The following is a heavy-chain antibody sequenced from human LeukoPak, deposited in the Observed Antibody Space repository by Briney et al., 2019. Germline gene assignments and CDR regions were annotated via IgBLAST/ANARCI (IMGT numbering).Heavy chain of an antibody. J-gene: IGHJ4*02. CDR3: ARHQIVGATRSPFDY. Sequence: GEALKISCKGSGYSFTTYWIGWVRQMPGKGLEWMGIIYPGDSDTRYSPSFQGQVTISADKSISTAYLQWSSLKASDTAMYYCARHQIVGATRSPFDYWGQGTLVTVSS. V-gene: IGHV5-51*01. CDR2: IYPGDSDT. CDR1: GYSFTTYW. D-gene: IGHD1-26*01.